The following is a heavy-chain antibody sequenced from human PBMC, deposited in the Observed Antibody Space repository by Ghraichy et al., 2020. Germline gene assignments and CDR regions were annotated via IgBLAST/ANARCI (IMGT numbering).Heavy chain of an antibody. V-gene: IGHV3-21*01. CDR1: GFTFSSYS. CDR2: ISSSSSYI. Sequence: GGSLRLSCAASGFTFSSYSMNWVRQAPGKGLEWVSSISSSSSYIYYADSVKGRFTISRDNAKNSLYLQMNSLRAEDTAVYYCARDKVIVATRGVFDPWGQGTLVTVSS. CDR3: ARDKVIVATRGVFDP. D-gene: IGHD5-12*01. J-gene: IGHJ5*02.